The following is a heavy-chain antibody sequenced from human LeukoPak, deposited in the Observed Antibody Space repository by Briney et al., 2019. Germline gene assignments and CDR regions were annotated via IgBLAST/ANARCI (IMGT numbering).Heavy chain of an antibody. CDR2: ISSSSSYI. Sequence: GGSLRLSCAASGFTFSSYSMNWVRQAPGKGLEWVSSISSSSSYIYYADSVKGRFTISRDNAKNSLYLQMNSLRAEDTAVYYCARVNSGSYYDAFDIWGQGTMVTVSS. CDR1: GFTFSSYS. V-gene: IGHV3-21*01. D-gene: IGHD1-26*01. J-gene: IGHJ3*02. CDR3: ARVNSGSYYDAFDI.